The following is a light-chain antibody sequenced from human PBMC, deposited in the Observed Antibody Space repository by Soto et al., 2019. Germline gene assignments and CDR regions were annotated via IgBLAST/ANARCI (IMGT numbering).Light chain of an antibody. Sequence: EIKMTQSPATLSVSPGERATLSCRASQSVKSNLAWYQQKPGQAPRLLIYGASTRATGIPARFSGTGSATEFTLTISSLQSEDFAVYYCQHYNHWLWTFGQGTKVDIK. CDR2: GAS. CDR3: QHYNHWLWT. V-gene: IGKV3-15*01. CDR1: QSVKSN. J-gene: IGKJ1*01.